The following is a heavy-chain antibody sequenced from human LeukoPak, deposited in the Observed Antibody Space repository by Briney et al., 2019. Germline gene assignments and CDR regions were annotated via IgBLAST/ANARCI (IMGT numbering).Heavy chain of an antibody. D-gene: IGHD4-23*01. CDR3: ARARGTLVKGNWFDP. V-gene: IGHV1-18*01. CDR1: GYTFTSYG. J-gene: IGHJ5*02. CDR2: ISAYNGNT. Sequence: ASVKVSCKASGYTFTSYGISWVRQAPGQGLEWVGWISAYNGNTNYAQKLQGRVTMTTYTSTSTAYMELRSLRSDDTAVYSCARARGTLVKGNWFDPWGQGTLVTVSS.